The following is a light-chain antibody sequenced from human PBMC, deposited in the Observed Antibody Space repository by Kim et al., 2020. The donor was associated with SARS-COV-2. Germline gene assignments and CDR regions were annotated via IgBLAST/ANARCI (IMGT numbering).Light chain of an antibody. V-gene: IGKV3-20*01. J-gene: IGKJ2*01. CDR3: KQYGSSPYT. CDR2: GAS. CDR1: QSVSSSY. Sequence: EIVLTQSPGTLSLSPGERATLSCRASQSVSSSYLAWYQQTPGQAPRLLIYGASSRVTGIPDRFSGSGSGTDFTLTISRLEPEDFAVYYCKQYGSSPYTFGQGTKLEI.